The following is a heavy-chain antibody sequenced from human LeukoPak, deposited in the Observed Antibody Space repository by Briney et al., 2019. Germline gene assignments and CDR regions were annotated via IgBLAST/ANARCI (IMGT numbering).Heavy chain of an antibody. D-gene: IGHD6-13*01. V-gene: IGHV4-59*08. CDR2: IYYSGST. Sequence: PSETLSLTCTVSGGSISSYYWSWIRQPPGMGLEWIGNIYYSGSTNYNASLKSRVTISIDTSKNQFSLNLSTVTAADTAVYYCARVSSSWYVFDYWGQGTLVTVSS. CDR3: ARVSSSWYVFDY. J-gene: IGHJ4*02. CDR1: GGSISSYY.